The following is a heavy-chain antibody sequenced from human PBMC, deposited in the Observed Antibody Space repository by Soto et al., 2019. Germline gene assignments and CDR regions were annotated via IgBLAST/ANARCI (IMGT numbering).Heavy chain of an antibody. CDR1: QITFSNYA. D-gene: IGHD2-15*01. CDR2: ISGSGDYT. CDR3: ANLFVVVVAATDFDY. Sequence: GSLRLSCAASQITFSNYAMSWVRQAPGKGLEWVSAISGSGDYTYYADSVKGRFTISRDNSKNTLYLQMNSLRAEDTAVYYCANLFVVVVAATDFDYWGQGT. V-gene: IGHV3-23*01. J-gene: IGHJ4*02.